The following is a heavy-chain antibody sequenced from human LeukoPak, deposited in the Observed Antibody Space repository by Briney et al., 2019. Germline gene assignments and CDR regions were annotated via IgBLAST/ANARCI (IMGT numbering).Heavy chain of an antibody. Sequence: GGSLRLSCAASGFTFSSYWMSWVRQAPGKGLEWVANIKQDGSEKYYVDSVKGRFTISRDNAKNSLYLQMNSLRAEDTAVYYCARGLSSYGDYPDAFDIWGQGTMVTVSS. D-gene: IGHD4-17*01. CDR2: IKQDGSEK. CDR1: GFTFSSYW. CDR3: ARGLSSYGDYPDAFDI. V-gene: IGHV3-7*01. J-gene: IGHJ3*02.